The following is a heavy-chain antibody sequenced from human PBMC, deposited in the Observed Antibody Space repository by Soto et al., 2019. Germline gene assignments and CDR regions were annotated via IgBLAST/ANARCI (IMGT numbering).Heavy chain of an antibody. CDR3: ARGWFGEFLYYFDY. Sequence: QVQLVQSGAEVKKPGASVKVSCKASGYTFISYGISWVRQAPGQGLEWVGWISAYNGNTNYAQKLQGRVTMTTDTSTNTAYMERRSLRSDDTAVYYCARGWFGEFLYYFDYWGQGTLVTVSS. CDR2: ISAYNGNT. V-gene: IGHV1-18*01. J-gene: IGHJ4*02. D-gene: IGHD3-10*01. CDR1: GYTFISYG.